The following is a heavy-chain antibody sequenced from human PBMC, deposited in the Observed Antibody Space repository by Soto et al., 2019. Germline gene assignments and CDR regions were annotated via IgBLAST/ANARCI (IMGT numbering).Heavy chain of an antibody. J-gene: IGHJ3*02. CDR1: GYTFTGYY. D-gene: IGHD6-13*01. CDR2: INPNSGGT. V-gene: IGHV1-2*04. CDR3: ARSIAAALDAFDI. Sequence: ASVKVSCKASGYTFTGYYMHWVRQAPGQGLEWMGWINPNSGGTNYAQKFQGWVTMTRDTSISTAYMELSRLRSDDTAVYYCARSIAAALDAFDIWGQGTMVTVS.